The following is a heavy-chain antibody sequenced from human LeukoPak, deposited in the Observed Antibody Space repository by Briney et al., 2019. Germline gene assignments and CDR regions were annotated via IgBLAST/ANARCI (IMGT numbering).Heavy chain of an antibody. CDR2: IYYSGST. J-gene: IGHJ4*02. CDR3: ARDSGYCSGGSCYPANFDY. CDR1: GGSVSSGSYY. D-gene: IGHD2-15*01. V-gene: IGHV4-61*01. Sequence: PSETLSLTCTVSGGSVSSGSYYWSWIRQPPGKGLEWIGYIYYSGSTNYNPSLKSRVTMSTDMSKNQFSLKLSSVTAADTAVYYCARDSGYCSGGSCYPANFDYWGQGTLVTVSS.